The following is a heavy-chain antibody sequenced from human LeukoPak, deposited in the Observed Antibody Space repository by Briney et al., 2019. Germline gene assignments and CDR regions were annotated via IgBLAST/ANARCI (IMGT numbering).Heavy chain of an antibody. CDR1: GGSFSGYY. CDR2: INHSGST. J-gene: IGHJ4*02. Sequence: SETLSLTCAVYGGSFSGYYWSWIRQPPGKGLEWIGEINHSGSTNYNPSLKSRVTISVDTSKNQFSLKLSSVTAADTAVYYCARVMAGVPAAIPPYYFDYWGQGTLVTVSS. CDR3: ARVMAGVPAAIPPYYFDY. V-gene: IGHV4-34*01. D-gene: IGHD2-2*01.